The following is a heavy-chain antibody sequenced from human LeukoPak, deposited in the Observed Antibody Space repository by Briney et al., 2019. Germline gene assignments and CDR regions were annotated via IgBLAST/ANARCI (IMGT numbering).Heavy chain of an antibody. CDR1: GGSISSFY. V-gene: IGHV4-59*01. Sequence: SETLSLTCTVSGGSISSFYWSWIRQPPGKGLEWIGYLYNNGSTNYNPSLKSRVTISVGTSKNQFSLKVTSATAADTAVYFCARIWFGLRRLYYFDYWGQGTLVTVSS. D-gene: IGHD3-10*01. J-gene: IGHJ4*02. CDR3: ARIWFGLRRLYYFDY. CDR2: LYNNGST.